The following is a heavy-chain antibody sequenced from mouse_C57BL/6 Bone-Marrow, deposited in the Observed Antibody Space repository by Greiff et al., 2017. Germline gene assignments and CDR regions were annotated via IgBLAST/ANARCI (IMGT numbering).Heavy chain of an antibody. Sequence: EVHLVESGGGLVKPGGSLKLSCAASGFTFSSYAMSWVRQTPEKRLEWVATISDGGSYTYYPENVKGRFTISRDNAKNNLYLQMSHLKSEDTAMYYCARGGDYDGAWFAYWGQGTLVTVSA. D-gene: IGHD2-4*01. CDR1: GFTFSSYA. J-gene: IGHJ3*01. CDR3: ARGGDYDGAWFAY. V-gene: IGHV5-4*01. CDR2: ISDGGSYT.